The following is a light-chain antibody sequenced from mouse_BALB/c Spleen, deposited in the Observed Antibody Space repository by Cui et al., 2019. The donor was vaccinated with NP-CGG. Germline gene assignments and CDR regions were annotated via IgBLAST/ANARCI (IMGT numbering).Light chain of an antibody. CDR3: ALWYSNHWV. CDR1: TGAVTTNNY. J-gene: IGLJ1*01. V-gene: IGLV1*01. CDR2: GTN. Sequence: QAVVTQESAPTISPGETVTLTCRSSTGAVTTNNYANWVQEKPDHLFTGLIGGTNNRAPGVPARFSGSLIGDKAALTITGTQTEDEAIYFCALWYSNHWVFGGGTKLTVL.